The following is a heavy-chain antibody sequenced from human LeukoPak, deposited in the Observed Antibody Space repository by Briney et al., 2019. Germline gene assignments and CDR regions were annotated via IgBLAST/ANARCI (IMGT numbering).Heavy chain of an antibody. CDR3: ARAPEGLRILSADY. Sequence: GGSLRLSCSASGFTFSTYWMSWVRQAPGKGLEWVANMRRDGNEIYYLDSVKGRFTISRDNSNNTLSVQMNSLRPEDTAVYYCARAPEGLRILSADYWGQGVLVTVSS. CDR2: MRRDGNEI. D-gene: IGHD2/OR15-2a*01. CDR1: GFTFSTYW. J-gene: IGHJ4*02. V-gene: IGHV3-7*01.